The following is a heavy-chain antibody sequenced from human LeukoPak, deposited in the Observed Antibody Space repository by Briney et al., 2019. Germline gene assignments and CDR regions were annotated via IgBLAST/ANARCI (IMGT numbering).Heavy chain of an antibody. Sequence: GGTLRLSCAASGFTFSSYGMSWVRQTPGKGLEWVSRVSASGGRTYYADSVKGRFTISRDNSKNTMSLQMNNLRADDTAVYYCAKSYASGSFYDYWGQGTLVTVSS. CDR3: AKSYASGSFYDY. CDR2: VSASGGRT. CDR1: GFTFSSYG. D-gene: IGHD3-10*01. V-gene: IGHV3-23*01. J-gene: IGHJ4*02.